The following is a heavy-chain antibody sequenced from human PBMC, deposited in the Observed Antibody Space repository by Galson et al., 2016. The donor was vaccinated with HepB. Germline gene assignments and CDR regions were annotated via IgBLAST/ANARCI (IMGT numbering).Heavy chain of an antibody. CDR2: INGDGRST. V-gene: IGHV3-74*01. CDR1: GFTFSSYW. D-gene: IGHD6-13*01. J-gene: IGHJ4*02. Sequence: SLRLSCAASGFTFSSYWMHWVRQAPGKGLVWVSRINGDGRSTNYADSVKGRFTISRDNAKNTLYLQMNSLRAEDTAVYYCAKDMDIAAAGYYFDYWGQGTLVTVSS. CDR3: AKDMDIAAAGYYFDY.